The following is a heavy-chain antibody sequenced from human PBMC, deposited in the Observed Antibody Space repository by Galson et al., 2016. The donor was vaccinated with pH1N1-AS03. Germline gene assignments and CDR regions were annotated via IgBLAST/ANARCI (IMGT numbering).Heavy chain of an antibody. D-gene: IGHD3-22*01. J-gene: IGHJ6*02. Sequence: ETLSLTCGVSGAPITSGSHYWTWIRQLPGKGLEWIGYIYYSGTTKFNPSLATRVTMSVDRSKSQFSLSLMSVTAADTAVYYCARDGQLWPHYYPLDVWGQGTTVTVSS. CDR2: IYYSGTT. V-gene: IGHV4-61*01. CDR3: ARDGQLWPHYYPLDV. CDR1: GAPITSGSHY.